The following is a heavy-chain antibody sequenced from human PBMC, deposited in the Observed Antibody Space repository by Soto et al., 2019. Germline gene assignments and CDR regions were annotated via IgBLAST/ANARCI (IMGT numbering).Heavy chain of an antibody. CDR1: GLTLSDHY. J-gene: IGHJ4*02. CDR2: SRNKVLGYTT. CDR3: ASGAPPFDD. Sequence: EVQLVQSGGGLVQPGGSLRLSCAASGLTLSDHYMDWVRQTPGKGLEWIGRSRNKVLGYTTEYAASVKGRFTIARDDSKNSLYLQMNSLSTDDTAGYYCASGAPPFDDWGQGTLVTVSS. V-gene: IGHV3-72*01. D-gene: IGHD3-10*01.